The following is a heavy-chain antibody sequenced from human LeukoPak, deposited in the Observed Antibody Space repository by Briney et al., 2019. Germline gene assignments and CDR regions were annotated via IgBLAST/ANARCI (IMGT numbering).Heavy chain of an antibody. CDR1: GRSFSGYY. J-gene: IGHJ4*02. V-gene: IGHV4-34*01. D-gene: IGHD2-15*01. Sequence: SETLSLTCAVYGRSFSGYYWSWIRQPPGKGLEWIGEINHSGSTNYNPSLKSRVTISVDTSKNQFSLKLSSVTAADTAVYYCARGPLYCSGGSCYPRSFDYWGQGTLVTVSS. CDR2: INHSGST. CDR3: ARGPLYCSGGSCYPRSFDY.